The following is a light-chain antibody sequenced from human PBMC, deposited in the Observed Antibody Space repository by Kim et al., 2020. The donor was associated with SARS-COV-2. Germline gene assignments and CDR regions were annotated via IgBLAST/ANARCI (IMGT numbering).Light chain of an antibody. CDR2: GAS. V-gene: IGKV1-12*01. Sequence: ASIGDRVTITCRASQNICSWLTWYQQKPGKAPKLLIYGASTLQSGDPSRFSGSGSGTEFTLTISSLQPEDFATYYCLQTYSPPLTFGDGTKVDIK. CDR3: LQTYSPPLT. CDR1: QNICSW. J-gene: IGKJ4*01.